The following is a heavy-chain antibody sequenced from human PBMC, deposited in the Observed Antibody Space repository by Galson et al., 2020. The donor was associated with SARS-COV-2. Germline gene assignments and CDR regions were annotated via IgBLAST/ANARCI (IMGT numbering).Heavy chain of an antibody. CDR3: AQTDGGFYLWHFDF. J-gene: IGHJ4*02. CDR1: GYSFSSYG. CDR2: ISGYNGKT. V-gene: IGHV1-18*04. D-gene: IGHD4-17*01. Sequence: ASVKVSCQASGYSFSSYGISWVRQAPGQGPEWMGWISGYNGKTKYAQKFQGRVTMTTDTSATTAYMELRYLRSDNTAVYFCAQTDGGFYLWHFDFWGQGTLVTVSS.